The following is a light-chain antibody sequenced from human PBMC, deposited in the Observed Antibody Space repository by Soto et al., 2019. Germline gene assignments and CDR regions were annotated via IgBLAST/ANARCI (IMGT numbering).Light chain of an antibody. CDR3: QQYGSSPRYS. CDR2: GAS. Sequence: EIVLTQSPGTLSLSPGEGATLSCRASQSVSSTYLNWYQHKPGQAPRLLIYGASNMATGIPDRFSGSGSGTDFTLTISRLEPEDFAMYYCQQYGSSPRYSFGPGTKLEIK. J-gene: IGKJ2*03. CDR1: QSVSSTY. V-gene: IGKV3-20*01.